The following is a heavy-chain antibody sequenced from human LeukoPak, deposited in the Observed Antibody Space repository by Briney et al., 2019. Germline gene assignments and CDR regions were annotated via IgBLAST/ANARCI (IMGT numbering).Heavy chain of an antibody. CDR2: INEDASII. Sequence: PGRSLRFSCTASGFTFSGYWMHWVRQAPGKGLEWVSRINEDASIITYADSVKGRFIISRDNTKNSLYLQMNSLRAEDTAVYYCVRDLILVWTPGDDFDFWGQGTLVTVSS. J-gene: IGHJ4*02. CDR1: GFTFSGYW. CDR3: VRDLILVWTPGDDFDF. V-gene: IGHV3-74*03. D-gene: IGHD3-16*01.